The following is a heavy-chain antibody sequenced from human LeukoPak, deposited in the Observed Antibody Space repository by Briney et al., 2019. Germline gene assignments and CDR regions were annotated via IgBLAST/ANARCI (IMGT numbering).Heavy chain of an antibody. D-gene: IGHD2-15*01. J-gene: IGHJ4*02. V-gene: IGHV4-61*08. CDR1: GGSISSGGYY. CDR2: IYYSGST. CDR3: ARGRCSGGSCYSAKFDY. Sequence: SQTLSLTCAVSGGSISSGGYYWSWIRQPPGKGLEWIVYIYYSGSTNYNPSLKSRVTISVDTSKNQFSLKLSSVTAADTAVYYCARGRCSGGSCYSAKFDYWGQGTLVTVSS.